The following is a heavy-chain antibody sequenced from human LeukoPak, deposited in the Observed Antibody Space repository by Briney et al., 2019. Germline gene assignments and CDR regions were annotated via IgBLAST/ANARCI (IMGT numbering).Heavy chain of an antibody. CDR1: GFTFDDYT. D-gene: IGHD2-2*01. J-gene: IGHJ6*02. V-gene: IGHV3-43*01. CDR3: AKDMAYCSSTSCYLDYCYYGMDV. CDR2: ISWDGGST. Sequence: GGSLRLSCEASGFTFDDYTMHWVRQAPGKGLEWVSLISWDGGSTYYADSVKGRFTISRDNSKNSLYLQMNSLRTEDTALYYCAKDMAYCSSTSCYLDYCYYGMDVWGQGTTVTVSS.